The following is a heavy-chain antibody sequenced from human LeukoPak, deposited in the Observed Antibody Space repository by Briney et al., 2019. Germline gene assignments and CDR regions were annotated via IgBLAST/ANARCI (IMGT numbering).Heavy chain of an antibody. V-gene: IGHV4-59*01. CDR3: AREVEVVVGPGNYYYYMDV. D-gene: IGHD2-15*01. CDR2: MYYSGST. Sequence: SETLSLTCTVSGGSISPYYWSWIRQPPGKGLEWIGYMYYSGSTNYNPSLKSRVTISVDTSKNQFSLKLNSMTAADTAVYYCAREVEVVVGPGNYYYYMDVWSKGTTVTISS. CDR1: GGSISPYY. J-gene: IGHJ6*03.